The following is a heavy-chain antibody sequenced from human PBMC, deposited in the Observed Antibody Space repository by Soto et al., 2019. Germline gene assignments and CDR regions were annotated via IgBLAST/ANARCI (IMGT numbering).Heavy chain of an antibody. D-gene: IGHD3-22*01. V-gene: IGHV4-31*03. Sequence: SETLSLTCSVSGGSMNSGDYYWNWIRQSPAKGLEWIGSIHYIGTSYSNPSLQSRLSISVDSSKSQFSLKLTSVTAADTAVYYCARGLRVYDSSGYYYYYGMDVWGQGTTVTVSS. CDR2: IHYIGTS. J-gene: IGHJ6*02. CDR3: ARGLRVYDSSGYYYYYGMDV. CDR1: GGSMNSGDYY.